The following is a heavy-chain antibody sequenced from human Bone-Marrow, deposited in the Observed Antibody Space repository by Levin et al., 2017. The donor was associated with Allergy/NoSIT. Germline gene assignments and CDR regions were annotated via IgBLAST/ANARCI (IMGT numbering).Heavy chain of an antibody. CDR1: GFTFDDYA. D-gene: IGHD6-6*01. CDR2: ISWNSGSI. V-gene: IGHV3-9*01. J-gene: IGHJ4*02. CDR3: AKADRYSTSSNYFDL. Sequence: SCAASGFTFDDYAMHWVRQAPGKGLQWVSGISWNSGSIGYADSVKDRFTISRDSAKNSLYLQMNSLRPEDTALYYCAKADRYSTSSNYFDLWGQGTLVTVSS.